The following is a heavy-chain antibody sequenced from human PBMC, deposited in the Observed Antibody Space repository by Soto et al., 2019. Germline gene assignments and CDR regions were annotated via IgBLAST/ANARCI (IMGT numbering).Heavy chain of an antibody. CDR1: GGSISSGDYY. V-gene: IGHV4-30-4*01. J-gene: IGHJ5*02. CDR3: ARGGYYYDSSGYS. CDR2: IYYSGST. D-gene: IGHD3-22*01. Sequence: SETLSLTCTVSGGSISSGDYYWSWIRQPPGKGLEWIGYIYYSGSTYYNPSLKSRVTISVDTSKNQFSLKLSSVTAVDTAVYYCARGGYYYDSSGYSWGQGTLVTVSS.